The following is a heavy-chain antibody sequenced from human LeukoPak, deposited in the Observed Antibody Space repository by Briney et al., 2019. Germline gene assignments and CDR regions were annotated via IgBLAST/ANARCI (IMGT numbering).Heavy chain of an antibody. J-gene: IGHJ4*02. CDR3: ARDKRRGTSCPDY. Sequence: PGRSLRLSCAASGFTFSSYGMHWVRQAPGKGLGWEAVIWYDGSNKYYADCVKGRFTISRDNSKNTLYLQMNSLRAEDTAVYYCARDKRRGTSCPDYWGQGTLVTVSS. V-gene: IGHV3-33*01. D-gene: IGHD2-2*01. CDR1: GFTFSSYG. CDR2: IWYDGSNK.